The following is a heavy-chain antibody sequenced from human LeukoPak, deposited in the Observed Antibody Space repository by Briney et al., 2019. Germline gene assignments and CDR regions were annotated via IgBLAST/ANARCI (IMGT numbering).Heavy chain of an antibody. CDR2: ISGSGVST. CDR3: AKVDGSGKYFDY. CDR1: GVTFSSYA. D-gene: IGHD3-10*01. J-gene: IGHJ4*02. V-gene: IGHV3-23*01. Sequence: GGSLRLSCAASGVTFSSYAMRCVREAPGKGLQWVSTISGSGVSTSYADSVKGRFTISRDNSKNTLYLQMNTLRAEDTAVYYFAKVDGSGKYFDYWGQGTLVTVSS.